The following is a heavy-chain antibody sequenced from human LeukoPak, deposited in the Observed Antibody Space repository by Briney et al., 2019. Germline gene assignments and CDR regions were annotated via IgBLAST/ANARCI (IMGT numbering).Heavy chain of an antibody. J-gene: IGHJ4*02. D-gene: IGHD6-6*01. CDR3: AKDYYGSSTPL. Sequence: GRSLRLSCAASGFTFSSYGMHWVRQATGKGLEWVAVISHDGSNKYYADSVKGRFAISRDNSKNTLYLQMNSLRAEDTAVYYCAKDYYGSSTPLWGQGTLVTVSS. CDR2: ISHDGSNK. V-gene: IGHV3-30*18. CDR1: GFTFSSYG.